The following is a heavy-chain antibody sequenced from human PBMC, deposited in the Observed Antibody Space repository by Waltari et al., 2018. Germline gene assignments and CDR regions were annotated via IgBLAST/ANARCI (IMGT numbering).Heavy chain of an antibody. CDR2: IYSGGST. CDR3: ARNPSHILWWPNWFDP. CDR1: GFTVSSNY. Sequence: EVQLVESGGGLIQPGGSLRLSCAASGFTVSSNYMSWVRQAPGKGLEWVSVIYSGGSTYYADSVNGRFTISRDNSKNTLYLQMNSLRAEDTAVYYCARNPSHILWWPNWFDPWGQGTLVTVSS. D-gene: IGHD2-21*01. J-gene: IGHJ5*02. V-gene: IGHV3-53*01.